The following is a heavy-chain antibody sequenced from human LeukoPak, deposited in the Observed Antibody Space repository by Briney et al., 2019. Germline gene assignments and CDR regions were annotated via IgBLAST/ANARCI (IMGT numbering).Heavy chain of an antibody. CDR2: FYSSGTT. D-gene: IGHD1-26*01. J-gene: IGHJ4*02. CDR3: ARQSGGTYQDFDY. V-gene: IGHV4-39*01. Sequence: SQTLSLTCTVSGGAISTSAYYWGWSRQPPGKGLEWIGSFYSSGTTYYNPSLKSRLTISVDTAKNQFSLNLSSVSAADTAVYYCARQSGGTYQDFDYWGRGILVTVSS. CDR1: GGAISTSAYY.